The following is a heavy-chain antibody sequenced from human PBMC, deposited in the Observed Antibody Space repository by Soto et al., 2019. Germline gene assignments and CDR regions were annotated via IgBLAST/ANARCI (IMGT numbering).Heavy chain of an antibody. CDR3: ARGRTVRNYADDSSDYFYFFDY. D-gene: IGHD3-22*01. V-gene: IGHV4-59*01. CDR2: VYYTGST. CDR1: DDSISTFY. J-gene: IGHJ4*02. Sequence: SETLSLTCTVSDDSISTFYWGWMRQSLGKELEWIGYVYYTGSTNYNPSLKSRVTISVDRSKNQFSLKLTSANAADTAVYYCARGRTVRNYADDSSDYFYFFDYWGQGTQVTVSS.